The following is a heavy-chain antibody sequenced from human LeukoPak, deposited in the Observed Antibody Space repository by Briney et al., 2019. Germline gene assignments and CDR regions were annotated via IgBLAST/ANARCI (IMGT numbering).Heavy chain of an antibody. V-gene: IGHV3-30*02. CDR2: IRSDENYK. CDR1: GFTFSSYG. D-gene: IGHD6-13*01. CDR3: AKDFCWSQDY. Sequence: GGSLRLSCAASGFTFSSYGMHWVRQDPGRGLEWVAHIRSDENYKHYADSVRGRFTISRDNSKNTMYLQMSSLRVEDTSAYHCAKDFCWSQDYWGQGILVTVSS. J-gene: IGHJ4*02.